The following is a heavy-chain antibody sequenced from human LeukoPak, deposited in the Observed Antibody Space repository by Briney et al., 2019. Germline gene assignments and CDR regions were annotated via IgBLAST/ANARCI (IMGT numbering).Heavy chain of an antibody. V-gene: IGHV4-31*03. J-gene: IGHJ2*01. CDR3: ARDRHRSGHWYYDL. Sequence: SKTLSLTCTVSGGSISSGGYYWSWIRQHPGKGLEWIGYIYYSGSTYYNPSLKSRVTISVDTSKNQFSLKLSSVTAADTAVYYCARDRHRSGHWYYDLWGRGILVTVS. CDR2: IYYSGST. CDR1: GGSISSGGYY.